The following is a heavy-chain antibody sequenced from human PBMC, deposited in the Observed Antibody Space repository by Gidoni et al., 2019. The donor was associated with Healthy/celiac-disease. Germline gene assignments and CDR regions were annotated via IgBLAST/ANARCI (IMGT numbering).Heavy chain of an antibody. CDR1: GVTFSSYE. CDR2: ISGSGTII. D-gene: IGHD3-22*01. CDR3: ARDADYHDTSDALDI. Sequence: EVQLVESGGGLVQPGGSLRLSCAASGVTFSSYEMNWVRQAPGKGLEWVSYISGSGTIIKYADSVKGRFTISRDNAKKSLYLQMNSLRAEDTAVYYCARDADYHDTSDALDIWGQGTMVTVSP. J-gene: IGHJ3*02. V-gene: IGHV3-48*03.